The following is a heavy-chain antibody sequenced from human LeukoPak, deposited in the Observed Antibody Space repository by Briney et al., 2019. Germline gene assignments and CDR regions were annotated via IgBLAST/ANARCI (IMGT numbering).Heavy chain of an antibody. Sequence: SETLSLTCTVSGDSITASSYYWGWIRQPPGKGLEWIGSIYYGGSTYYNPSLKSRLTMSVDTSRNQFSLKVNSVTAADTAVYYCARSRYYDSSSFDPWGQGTLVTVSS. CDR1: GDSITASSYY. V-gene: IGHV4-39*01. J-gene: IGHJ5*02. CDR3: ARSRYYDSSSFDP. D-gene: IGHD3-22*01. CDR2: IYYGGST.